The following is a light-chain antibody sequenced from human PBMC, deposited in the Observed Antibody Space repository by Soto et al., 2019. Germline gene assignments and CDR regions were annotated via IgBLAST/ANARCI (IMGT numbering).Light chain of an antibody. J-gene: IGLJ1*01. CDR2: SVS. V-gene: IGLV2-14*01. CDR1: SSDIGTYDH. Sequence: QSVLTQPASVSGSPGQSITISCSGTSSDIGTYDHVAWFQQFPGKTPKLVIYSVSDRPSGVSYRFSGSKSGNTASLTISGIKDDEEADYYCISYTVSRSYVFGTGTKVT. CDR3: ISYTVSRSYV.